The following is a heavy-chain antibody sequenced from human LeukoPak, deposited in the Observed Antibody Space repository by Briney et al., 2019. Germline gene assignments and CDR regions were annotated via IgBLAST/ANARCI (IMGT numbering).Heavy chain of an antibody. CDR3: ARRGIIPPDAFDI. CDR1: GGSFSGYY. V-gene: IGHV4-34*01. J-gene: IGHJ3*02. Sequence: SETLSLTCAVYGGSFSGYYWSWNRQPPGKGLEWIGEINHSGSTNYNPSLKSRVTISVDTSKNQFSLKLSSVTAADTAVYYCARRGIIPPDAFDIWGQGTMVTVSS. D-gene: IGHD3-10*01. CDR2: INHSGST.